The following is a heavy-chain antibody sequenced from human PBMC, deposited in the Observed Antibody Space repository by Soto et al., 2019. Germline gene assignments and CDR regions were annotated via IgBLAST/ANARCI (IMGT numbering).Heavy chain of an antibody. Sequence: TLSLTCTVSGGSISSYYWSWIRQPPGKGLEWIGYIYYSGSTNYNPSLKSRVTISVDTSKNQFSLKLSSVTAADTAVYYCARDARGFGEVVMDVWGQGTTVTVS. D-gene: IGHD3-10*01. J-gene: IGHJ6*02. CDR3: ARDARGFGEVVMDV. CDR2: IYYSGST. V-gene: IGHV4-59*01. CDR1: GGSISSYY.